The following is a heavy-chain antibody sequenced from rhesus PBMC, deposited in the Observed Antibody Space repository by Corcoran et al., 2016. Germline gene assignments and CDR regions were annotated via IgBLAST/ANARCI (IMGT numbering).Heavy chain of an antibody. D-gene: IGHD4-29*01. J-gene: IGHJ4*01. CDR2: ISYDGTKK. CDR1: GFTFSSYA. V-gene: IGHV3-54*02. Sequence: EVQLVESGGGLVQPGGSLRLSCAASGFTFSSYAMHWVRQAPGKGLEWVTVISYDGTKKYYVDSVKDRLPFSRDNSHNLLYLQMNNLKWEDTAVYHCARDLVQLSFGPFGYWGQGVLVTVSS. CDR3: ARDLVQLSFGPFGY.